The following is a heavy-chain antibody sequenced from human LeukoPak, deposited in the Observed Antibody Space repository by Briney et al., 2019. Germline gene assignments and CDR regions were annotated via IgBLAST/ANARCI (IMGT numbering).Heavy chain of an antibody. V-gene: IGHV3-23*01. CDR1: GFTFSSYA. D-gene: IGHD2-15*01. Sequence: GGSLRLSCAASGFTFSSYAMNWVGQAPGKGLEWVSAICSNDNNTYYANSVKGRFTISRDNSKNTLSLQLNSLRAEDTAVYYCAKGTSSSCYSAPNYWGQGTLVTVSS. CDR3: AKGTSSSCYSAPNY. CDR2: ICSNDNNT. J-gene: IGHJ4*02.